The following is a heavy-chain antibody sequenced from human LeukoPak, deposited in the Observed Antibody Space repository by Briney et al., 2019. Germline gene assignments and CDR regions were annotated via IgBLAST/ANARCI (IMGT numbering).Heavy chain of an antibody. Sequence: SETLSLTCTVVGGAINSRNQYWGWIRQSPGKGLEWIGSIYYSGSVNDNPSLQSRVTISVDTSRNQFSLKLTSMTVADTAVYYCARRVATSGNLFDYWGPGTLVTVS. CDR2: IYYSGSV. J-gene: IGHJ4*02. D-gene: IGHD3-3*01. CDR1: GGAINSRNQY. V-gene: IGHV4-39*01. CDR3: ARRVATSGNLFDY.